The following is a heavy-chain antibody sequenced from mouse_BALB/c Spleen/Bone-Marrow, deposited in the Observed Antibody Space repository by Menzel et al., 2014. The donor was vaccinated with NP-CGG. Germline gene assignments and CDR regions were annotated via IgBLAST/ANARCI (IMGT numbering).Heavy chain of an antibody. Sequence: AGGVTNYNSTLLSRLSISKDNSKSQVFLKMNSLQSDDTAMYYCARGPRLRDYFDYWGQGTTLTVSS. CDR2: AGGVT. V-gene: IGHV2-9*02. CDR3: ARGPRLRDYFDY. D-gene: IGHD1-2*01. J-gene: IGHJ2*01.